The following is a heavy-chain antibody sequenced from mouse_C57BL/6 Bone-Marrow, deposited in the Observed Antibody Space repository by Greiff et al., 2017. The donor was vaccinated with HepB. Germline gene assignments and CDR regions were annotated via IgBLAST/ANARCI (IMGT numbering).Heavy chain of an antibody. J-gene: IGHJ3*01. CDR3: ASPFYYDYDGGPPWFAY. Sequence: VQLQQSGAELVKPGASVKISCKASGYAFSSYWMNWVKQRPGKGLEWIGQIYPGDGDTNYNGKFKGKATLTADKSSSTAYMQLSSLTSEDSAVYFCASPFYYDYDGGPPWFAYWGQGTLVTVSA. CDR2: IYPGDGDT. CDR1: GYAFSSYW. D-gene: IGHD2-4*01. V-gene: IGHV1-80*01.